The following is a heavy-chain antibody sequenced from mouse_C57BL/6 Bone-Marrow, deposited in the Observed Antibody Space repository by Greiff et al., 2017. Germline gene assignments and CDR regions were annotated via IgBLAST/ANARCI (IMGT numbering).Heavy chain of an antibody. CDR2: IYPGDGDT. Sequence: QVQLQQSGAELVKPGASVKISCKASGYAFSSYWMNWVKQRPGKGLEWIGQIYPGDGDTNYNGKFKGKATLTADKPSSTAYMQLSSLTSEDSAVYFCATYYYGTQDAMDYWGQGTSVTVSS. D-gene: IGHD1-1*01. CDR3: ATYYYGTQDAMDY. CDR1: GYAFSSYW. V-gene: IGHV1-80*01. J-gene: IGHJ4*01.